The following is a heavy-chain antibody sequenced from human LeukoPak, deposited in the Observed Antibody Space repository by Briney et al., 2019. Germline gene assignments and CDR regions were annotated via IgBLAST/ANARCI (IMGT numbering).Heavy chain of an antibody. CDR3: TTFILGYYYDSAGYMDV. CDR2: IKSKTDGGTT. J-gene: IGHJ6*03. V-gene: IGHV3-15*01. D-gene: IGHD3-22*01. Sequence: GGSLRLSCAASGFTFSNAWMSWVRQAPGKGLEWVGRIKSKTDGGTTDYAAPVKGRFTISRDDSKNTLYLQMNSLKTEDTAVYYCTTFILGYYYDSAGYMDVWGKGTTVTVSS. CDR1: GFTFSNAW.